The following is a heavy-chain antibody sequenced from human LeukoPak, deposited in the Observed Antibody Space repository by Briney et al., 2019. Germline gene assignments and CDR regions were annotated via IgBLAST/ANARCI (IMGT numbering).Heavy chain of an antibody. V-gene: IGHV5-51*01. J-gene: IGHJ4*02. CDR2: IYPGDSDT. D-gene: IGHD3-16*02. Sequence: GESLKISCKGSGYSFTSYWIGWVRQMPGKGLEWMGIIYPGDSDTRYSPSFQGQVTISADKSISTAYLQWSSLKASDTAMYYCARQGEDYVWGSYRSGDYFDYWGQGTLVTVSS. CDR3: ARQGEDYVWGSYRSGDYFDY. CDR1: GYSFTSYW.